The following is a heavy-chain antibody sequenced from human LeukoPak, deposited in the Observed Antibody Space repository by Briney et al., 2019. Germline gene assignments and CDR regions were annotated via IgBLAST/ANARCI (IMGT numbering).Heavy chain of an antibody. J-gene: IGHJ4*02. CDR3: ARDNPYYYDSSGSWYFDY. V-gene: IGHV1-69*04. CDR1: GGTFSSYA. CDR2: IIPILGMA. D-gene: IGHD3-22*01. Sequence: ASVKVSCKASGGTFSSYAISWVRQAPGQGLEWMGRIIPILGMANYAQKFQGRVTITADKSTSTAYMELSSLRSEDTAVYYCARDNPYYYDSSGSWYFDYWGQGTLVTVSS.